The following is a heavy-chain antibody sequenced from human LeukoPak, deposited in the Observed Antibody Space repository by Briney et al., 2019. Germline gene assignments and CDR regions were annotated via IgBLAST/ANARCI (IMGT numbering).Heavy chain of an antibody. D-gene: IGHD2-15*01. V-gene: IGHV4-59*08. J-gene: IGHJ4*02. CDR2: IYYSGST. CDR3: ARNHCSGGSCYSHYFDY. Sequence: SETLSLTCTVSGGSISSYYWSWIRQPPGKGLECIGYIYYSGSTNYNPSLKSRVTISVDTSKNQFSLKLSSVTAADTAVYYCARNHCSGGSCYSHYFDYWGQGTLVTVSS. CDR1: GGSISSYY.